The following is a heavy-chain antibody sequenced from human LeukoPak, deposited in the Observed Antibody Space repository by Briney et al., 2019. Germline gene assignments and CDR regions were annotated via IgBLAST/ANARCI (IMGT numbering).Heavy chain of an antibody. V-gene: IGHV3-48*01. Sequence: GGSLRLSCAASGFTFSDYSMNWVRQAPGKGLEWVSWITGSSDTIFYADSVKGRFTISRDDSKNTVYLEMNSLRAEDTAVYYCARAGITLAGPYWCFDLWGRGTLVTVSS. CDR2: ITGSSDTI. J-gene: IGHJ2*01. CDR1: GFTFSDYS. CDR3: ARAGITLAGPYWCFDL. D-gene: IGHD6-19*01.